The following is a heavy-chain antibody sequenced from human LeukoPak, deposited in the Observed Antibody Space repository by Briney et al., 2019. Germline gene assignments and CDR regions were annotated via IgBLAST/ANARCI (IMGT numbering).Heavy chain of an antibody. CDR2: ISSSSSYI. CDR1: GFSFSSYS. D-gene: IGHD3-9*01. V-gene: IGHV3-21*01. J-gene: IGHJ4*02. CDR3: ARSGGILTGYYDY. Sequence: GGSLRLSCAASGFSFSSYSMNWVRHAPGKGLEWVSSISSSSSYIYSADSVKGRFTISRDNAKNSLYLQMNSLRAEDTAVYYCARSGGILTGYYDYWGQGTLVTVSS.